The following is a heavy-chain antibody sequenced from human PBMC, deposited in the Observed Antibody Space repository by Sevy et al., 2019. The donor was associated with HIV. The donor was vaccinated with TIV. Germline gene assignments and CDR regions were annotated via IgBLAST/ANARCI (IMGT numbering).Heavy chain of an antibody. Sequence: GGSLRLSCVASGFTFTNTWMGWVRQAPGKGLEWVGRIRSNTDGGTTSYAAPLKGRFTISRDDSKNTLFLAMTIVKSADTGVYYCTTDREYGDYKGGFECWGQGTLVTVSS. CDR1: GFTFTNTW. CDR2: IRSNTDGGTT. V-gene: IGHV3-15*06. J-gene: IGHJ4*02. D-gene: IGHD4-17*01. CDR3: TTDREYGDYKGGFEC.